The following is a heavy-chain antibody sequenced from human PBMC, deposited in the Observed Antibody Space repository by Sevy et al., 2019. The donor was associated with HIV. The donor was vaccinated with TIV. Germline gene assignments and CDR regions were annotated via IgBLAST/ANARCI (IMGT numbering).Heavy chain of an antibody. CDR3: ARGAGKVVVVPAAMRAYYFDY. Sequence: ASVKVSCKASGGTFSSYAISWVRQAPGQGLEWMGGIIPIFGAANYAQKFQGRVTITADESTSTAYMGLGSLRSEDTAVYYCARGAGKVVVVPAAMRAYYFDYWGQGTLVTVSS. D-gene: IGHD2-2*01. V-gene: IGHV1-69*13. J-gene: IGHJ4*02. CDR2: IIPIFGAA. CDR1: GGTFSSYA.